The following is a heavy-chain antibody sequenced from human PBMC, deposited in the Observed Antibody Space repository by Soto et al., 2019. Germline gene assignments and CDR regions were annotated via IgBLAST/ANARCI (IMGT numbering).Heavy chain of an antibody. V-gene: IGHV3-20*04. D-gene: IGHD2-15*01. CDR3: ARMFCSGGSCYSTYYYYGMDV. Sequence: LGGSLRLSCAASGFTFDDYGMSWVRQAPGKGLEWVSGINWNGGSTGYADSVKGRFTISRDNAKNSLYLQMNSLRAEDTALYYCARMFCSGGSCYSTYYYYGMDVWGQGTTVTVSS. J-gene: IGHJ6*02. CDR2: INWNGGST. CDR1: GFTFDDYG.